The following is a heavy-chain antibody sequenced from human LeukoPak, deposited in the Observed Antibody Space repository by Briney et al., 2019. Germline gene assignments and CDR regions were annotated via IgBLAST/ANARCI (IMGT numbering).Heavy chain of an antibody. Sequence: PSETLSLTCTVSGGSISSHYWSWIRQPPGKGLEWIGYIYYSGSTNYNPSLKSRVTISVDTSKNQFSLKLSSVTAADTAVYYCARGQGFDAFDIWGQGTMVTVSS. CDR1: GGSISSHY. V-gene: IGHV4-59*08. J-gene: IGHJ3*02. CDR3: ARGQGFDAFDI. CDR2: IYYSGST. D-gene: IGHD3-10*01.